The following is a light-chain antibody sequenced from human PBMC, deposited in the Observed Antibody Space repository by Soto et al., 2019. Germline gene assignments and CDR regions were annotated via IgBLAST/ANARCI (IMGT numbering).Light chain of an antibody. CDR2: ASS. Sequence: ESVLTQSPATLSLSPGDRATLSCRASQSVSRSLTWYQQKPGQAPRLLIYASSNRATGIPDRFSGSGSGTDFTLTISRLEPEDSAVYYCQQYGSSPTWTFGQGTKVDIK. J-gene: IGKJ1*01. CDR1: QSVSRS. V-gene: IGKV3-20*01. CDR3: QQYGSSPTWT.